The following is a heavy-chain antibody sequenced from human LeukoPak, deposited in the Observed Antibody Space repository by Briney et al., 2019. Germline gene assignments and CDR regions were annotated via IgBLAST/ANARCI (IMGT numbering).Heavy chain of an antibody. J-gene: IGHJ4*02. V-gene: IGHV4-59*08. CDR2: IYYSGST. CDR1: GGSISSYY. D-gene: IGHD4-23*01. CDR3: ARRGRGYGGNSDY. Sequence: IPSETLSLTCTVSGGSISSYYWTWIRQPPGKGLEWIGYIYYSGSTNYNPSLKSRVTISVDTSKNQFSLKLSSVTGADTAVYYCARRGRGYGGNSDYWGQGTLVTVSS.